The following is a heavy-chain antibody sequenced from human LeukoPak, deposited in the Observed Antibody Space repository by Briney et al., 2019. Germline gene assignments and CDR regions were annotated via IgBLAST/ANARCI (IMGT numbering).Heavy chain of an antibody. D-gene: IGHD1-26*01. J-gene: IGHJ4*02. V-gene: IGHV4-59*01. Sequence: PSETLSLTCTVSGGSITSYYWSWIRQPPGKGLEWIGYIYYSGSTNYNPSLKSRVTISVDTSKNQFSLKLSSVTAADTAVYYCARVYSGSYPYYWGQGTLVTVSS. CDR2: IYYSGST. CDR3: ARVYSGSYPYY. CDR1: GGSITSYY.